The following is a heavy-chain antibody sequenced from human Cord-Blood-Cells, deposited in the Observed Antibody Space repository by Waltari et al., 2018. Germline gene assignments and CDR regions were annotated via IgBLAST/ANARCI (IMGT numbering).Heavy chain of an antibody. CDR2: INHSGST. V-gene: IGHV4-34*01. CDR1: GGSFSGYY. CDR3: ARVRKDYYDSSGYYTF. Sequence: QVQLQQWGAGLLKPSETLSLTCAVYGGSFSGYYWSWIRQPPGKGLEWIGEINHSGSTNYTPSLKSRVTISVDTSKNQFSLKLSSVTAADTAVYYCARVRKDYYDSSGYYTFWGQGTLVTVSS. J-gene: IGHJ4*02. D-gene: IGHD3-22*01.